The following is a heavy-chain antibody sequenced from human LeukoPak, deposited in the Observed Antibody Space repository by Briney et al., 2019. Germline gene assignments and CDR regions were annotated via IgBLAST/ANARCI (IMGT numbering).Heavy chain of an antibody. D-gene: IGHD6-13*01. CDR3: AKQSWSLFDP. CDR1: DGSISSYY. V-gene: IGHV4-4*07. Sequence: SETLSLTCTVSDGSISSYYWSWIRQPAGKGLEWVGRIYSSGSTNYNPSLKSRLTMSVDTSKNQFSLKLTSVTAADTAVYYCAKQSWSLFDPCGQGTLVTVSS. J-gene: IGHJ5*02. CDR2: IYSSGST.